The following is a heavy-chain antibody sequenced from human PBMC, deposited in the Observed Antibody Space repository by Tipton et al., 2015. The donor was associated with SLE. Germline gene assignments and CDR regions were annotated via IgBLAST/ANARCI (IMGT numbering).Heavy chain of an antibody. CDR2: IYSGGST. J-gene: IGHJ4*02. CDR1: GFTFSSNY. Sequence: SLRLSCAASGFTFSSNYMSWVRQAPGKGLEWVSVIYSGGSTYYADSVKGRFTISRDNSKNTLYLQMNSLRPDDTAVYFCAKNRIGTGYYFDYWGQGTLVTVSS. CDR3: AKNRIGTGYYFDY. D-gene: IGHD6-19*01. V-gene: IGHV3-53*05.